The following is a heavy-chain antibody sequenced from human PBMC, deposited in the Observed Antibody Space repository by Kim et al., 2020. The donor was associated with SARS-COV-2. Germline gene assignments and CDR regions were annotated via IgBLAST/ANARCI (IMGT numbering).Heavy chain of an antibody. CDR1: GYTFTSYG. D-gene: IGHD3-9*01. V-gene: IGHV1-18*01. Sequence: ASVKVSCKASGYTFTSYGISWVRQAPGQGLEWMGWISAYNGNTNYAQKLQGRVTMTTDTSTSTAYMELRSLRSDDTAVYYCARDDYYGATSGDFDWLLSKPFDYWGQGTLVTVSS. CDR3: ARDDYYGATSGDFDWLLSKPFDY. CDR2: ISAYNGNT. J-gene: IGHJ4*02.